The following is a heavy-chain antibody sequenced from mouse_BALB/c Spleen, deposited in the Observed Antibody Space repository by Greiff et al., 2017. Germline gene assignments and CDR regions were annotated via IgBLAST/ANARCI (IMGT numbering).Heavy chain of an antibody. Sequence: QVQLKESGAELARPGASVKMSCKASGYTFTSYTMHWVKQRPGKGLEWIGYINPSSGYTNYNQKFKDKATLTADKSSSTAYMQLSSLTSEDSAVYYCARSSTMITTGTWFAYWGQGTLVTVSA. V-gene: IGHV1-4*01. D-gene: IGHD2-4*01. J-gene: IGHJ3*01. CDR2: INPSSGYT. CDR1: GYTFTSYT. CDR3: ARSSTMITTGTWFAY.